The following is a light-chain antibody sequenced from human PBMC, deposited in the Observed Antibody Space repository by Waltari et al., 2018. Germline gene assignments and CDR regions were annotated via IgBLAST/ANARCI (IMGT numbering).Light chain of an antibody. CDR3: CSYAGSSTFYVV. J-gene: IGLJ2*01. CDR2: EVS. CDR1: SSDVGSYNL. V-gene: IGLV2-23*02. Sequence: QSALTQPASVSGSPGQSITISCTGTSSDVGSYNLVSWYQQHPGKAPKPMLYEVSKRPSGVSNRFSGSKSGNTASLTISGLQAEDEADYYCCSYAGSSTFYVVFGGGTKLTVL.